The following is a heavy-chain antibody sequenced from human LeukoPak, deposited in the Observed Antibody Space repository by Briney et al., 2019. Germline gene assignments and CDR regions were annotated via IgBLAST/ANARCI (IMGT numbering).Heavy chain of an antibody. CDR3: ARDLGWLLLDY. V-gene: IGHV3-7*03. CDR2: MKGDGSEI. J-gene: IGHJ4*02. CDR1: GFIFSKYW. Sequence: GGSLRLSCAASGFIFSKYWMEWVRQVAGKGREWVANMKGDGSEIYYVDSLKPRFTISRDNAKNSLYLQMNTLRAEDTAIYYCARDLGWLLLDYWGQGTLVTVSS. D-gene: IGHD2-15*01.